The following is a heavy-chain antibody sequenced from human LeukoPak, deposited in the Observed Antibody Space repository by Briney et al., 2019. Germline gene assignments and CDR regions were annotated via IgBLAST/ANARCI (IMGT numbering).Heavy chain of an antibody. CDR3: AKLNNYDLMIDY. Sequence: SETLSLTCAVYGGSFSGYYWSWIRQPPGKGLEWIGNIYHSGSTYYNPSLKSRVTISVDTSKNQFSLKLSSVTAADTAVYYCAKLNNYDLMIDYWGQGTLVTVSS. CDR2: IYHSGST. V-gene: IGHV4-34*01. J-gene: IGHJ4*02. CDR1: GGSFSGYY. D-gene: IGHD3-3*01.